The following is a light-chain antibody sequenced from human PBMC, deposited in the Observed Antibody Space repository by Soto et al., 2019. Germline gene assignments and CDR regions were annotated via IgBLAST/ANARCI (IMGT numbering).Light chain of an antibody. CDR3: ISYGGTSAFIL. CDR2: EVT. V-gene: IGLV2-23*02. J-gene: IGLJ2*01. CDR1: TNDIAKYNH. Sequence: QSALTQPASMSGSPGQSITISCSGSTNDIAKYNHVSWYRQQPGKAPQLLIYEVTKRPSGLSSRFSGSRSGIAASLTISGLQAEDEAYYYCISYGGTSAFILFGGGTKVTVL.